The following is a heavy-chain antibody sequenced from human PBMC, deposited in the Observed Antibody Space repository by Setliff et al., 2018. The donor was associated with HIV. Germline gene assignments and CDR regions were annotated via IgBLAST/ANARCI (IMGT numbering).Heavy chain of an antibody. D-gene: IGHD3-22*01. CDR1: GGSVGSGSYY. V-gene: IGHV4-61*01. CDR2: IYYTGST. J-gene: IGHJ4*02. Sequence: SETLSLTCTVSGGSVGSGSYYWSWVRQPPGKGLEWIGYIYYTGSTNYNPSLKSRLTISVDTSKNQFSLKLRSVTAADTAVYYCARDRLTYYFDYWGQGILVTVSS. CDR3: ARDRLTYYFDY.